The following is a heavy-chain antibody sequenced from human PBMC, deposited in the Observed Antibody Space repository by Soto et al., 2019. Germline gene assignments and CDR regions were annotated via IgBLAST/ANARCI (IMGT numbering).Heavy chain of an antibody. CDR3: AREAGAVAVAANLDY. CDR1: GFSLSTSGVG. Sequence: SGPTLVNPTQTLTLTCTFSGFSLSTSGVGVGWIRQPPGKALEWLALIYWDDDKRYSPSLKSRLTITKDTSKNQVVLTMTNMDPVDTATYYCAREAGAVAVAANLDYWGQGTLVTVSS. V-gene: IGHV2-5*02. CDR2: IYWDDDK. J-gene: IGHJ4*02. D-gene: IGHD6-19*01.